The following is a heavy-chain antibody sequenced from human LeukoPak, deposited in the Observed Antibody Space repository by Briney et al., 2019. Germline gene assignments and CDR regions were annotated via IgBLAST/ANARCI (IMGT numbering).Heavy chain of an antibody. Sequence: GGSLRLSCAASGFTVSSNYMSWVRQAPGMRLEWVSPIYSATTAYYADSVRGRFTISRDSFKNTLYLQMNSLRAEDTAVYYCARDSMVAGRYFDYWGQGTLVTVSS. V-gene: IGHV3-66*01. D-gene: IGHD4/OR15-4a*01. CDR2: IYSATTA. J-gene: IGHJ4*02. CDR1: GFTVSSNY. CDR3: ARDSMVAGRYFDY.